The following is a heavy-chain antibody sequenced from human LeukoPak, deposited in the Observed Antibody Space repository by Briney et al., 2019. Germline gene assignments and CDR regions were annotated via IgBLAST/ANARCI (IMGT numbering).Heavy chain of an antibody. Sequence: ASVKVSCKASGSTFTDYYMHWVRQAPGQGFEWMGWINPNDGDTNYAQKFQGRVTMTRDTSISTAQMEVSRLRSDDTAVYYCARANFLFCSSTTCLVDYWGQGTLVTVSS. J-gene: IGHJ4*02. CDR3: ARANFLFCSSTTCLVDY. CDR1: GSTFTDYY. D-gene: IGHD2-2*01. V-gene: IGHV1-2*02. CDR2: INPNDGDT.